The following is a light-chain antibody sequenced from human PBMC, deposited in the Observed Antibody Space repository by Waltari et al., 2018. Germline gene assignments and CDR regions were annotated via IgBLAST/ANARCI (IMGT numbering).Light chain of an antibody. CDR2: DVS. J-gene: IGLJ2*01. V-gene: IGLV2-14*03. CDR1: SSDVGGYNY. Sequence: QSALTQPASVSGSPGQSITIFCTGTSSDVGGYNYVSWYKQHQGKAPKLVIYDVSYCPSGVSNRFSRSKSGNTASLTISGLQAEDEADYYCSSYTSSSTLVFGGGTKLTVL. CDR3: SSYTSSSTLV.